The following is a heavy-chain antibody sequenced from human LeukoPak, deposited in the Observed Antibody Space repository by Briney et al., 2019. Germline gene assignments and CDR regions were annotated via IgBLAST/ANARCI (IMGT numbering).Heavy chain of an antibody. CDR3: ARTSRHFYDSGRDMNAWPDGMDV. V-gene: IGHV4-59*01. J-gene: IGHJ6*02. D-gene: IGHD3-10*01. Sequence: SATLSLTCAVSGASITDYYWTWIRPPPGKGLEWIGYIFSSVTTNYNPSLKTRVSMAVGTSSNQLSLNLSSVTAADAAVYYCARTSRHFYDSGRDMNAWPDGMDVWGQGTTVTVSS. CDR2: IFSSVTT. CDR1: GASITDYY.